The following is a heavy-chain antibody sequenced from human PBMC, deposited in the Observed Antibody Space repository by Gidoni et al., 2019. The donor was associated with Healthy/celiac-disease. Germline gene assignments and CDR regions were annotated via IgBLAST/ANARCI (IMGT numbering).Heavy chain of an antibody. D-gene: IGHD2-2*01. CDR3: AKDPPIVVVPAANTGYFQH. Sequence: EVQLLESGGGLVQPGGSLRLSCAASGFTFSSYAMSWVRQAPGKGLEWVSAISGSGGSTYYADSVKGRFTISRDNSKNTLYLQMNSLRAEDTAVYYCAKDPPIVVVPAANTGYFQHWGQGTLVTVSS. V-gene: IGHV3-23*01. CDR2: ISGSGGST. CDR1: GFTFSSYA. J-gene: IGHJ1*01.